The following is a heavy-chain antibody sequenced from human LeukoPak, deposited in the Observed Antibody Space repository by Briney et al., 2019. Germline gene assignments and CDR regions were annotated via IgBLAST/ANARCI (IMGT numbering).Heavy chain of an antibody. V-gene: IGHV3-48*01. D-gene: IGHD6-13*01. Sequence: PGGSLRLSCAASGFTFSSYSMNWVRQAPGKGLEWVSYITSSSTTIYYADSVKGRFTISRDNAKNSLHLQMNSLRAEDTAVYYCARVYTTSSSWYGDFDYWGQGTLVTVSS. CDR1: GFTFSSYS. J-gene: IGHJ4*02. CDR3: ARVYTTSSSWYGDFDY. CDR2: ITSSSTTI.